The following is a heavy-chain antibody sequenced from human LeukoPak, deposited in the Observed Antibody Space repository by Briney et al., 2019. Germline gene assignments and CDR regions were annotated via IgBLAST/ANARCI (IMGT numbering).Heavy chain of an antibody. CDR1: GFTVSSNY. CDR2: INHSGST. Sequence: GSLRLSCAASGFTVSSNYMSWIRQPPGKGLEWIGEINHSGSTNYNPSLKSRVTISVDTSKNQFSLKLSSVTAADTAVYYCASSLAAAVPGGNYWGQGTLVTVSS. J-gene: IGHJ4*02. CDR3: ASSLAAAVPGGNY. V-gene: IGHV4-34*01. D-gene: IGHD6-13*01.